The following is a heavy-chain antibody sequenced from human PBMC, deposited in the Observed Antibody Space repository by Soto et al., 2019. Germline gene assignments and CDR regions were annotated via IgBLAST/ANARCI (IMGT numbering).Heavy chain of an antibody. CDR1: GYTLTIYV. CDR2: ISAYNGNT. D-gene: IGHD3-22*01. V-gene: IGHV1-18*01. Sequence: ASVKVSCKASGYTLTIYVISWVRQAPGQGLEWMGWISAYNGNTNYAQKLQGRVTMTTDTSTSTAYMELRSLRSDDTAVYYCARDGGYTMIDRGYAFDIWGQGTMVTVSS. J-gene: IGHJ3*02. CDR3: ARDGGYTMIDRGYAFDI.